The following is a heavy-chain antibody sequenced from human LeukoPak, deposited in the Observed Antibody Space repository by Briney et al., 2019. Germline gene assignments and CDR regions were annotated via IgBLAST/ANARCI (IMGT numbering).Heavy chain of an antibody. CDR1: GGSISSSGYY. J-gene: IGHJ4*02. Sequence: SETLSLTCTVSGGSISSSGYYWRGIRQPPGEGREWMGSIYYSGSTYYNPSLKSRFPISVDTSKNQFSLKLSSVTAADTAVYYCARRVLYGERAGFDYWGQGILVTVSS. CDR3: ARRVLYGERAGFDY. D-gene: IGHD4-17*01. CDR2: IYYSGST. V-gene: IGHV4-39*01.